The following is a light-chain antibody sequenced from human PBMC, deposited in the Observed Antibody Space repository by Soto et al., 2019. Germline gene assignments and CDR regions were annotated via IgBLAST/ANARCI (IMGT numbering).Light chain of an antibody. CDR2: TAS. CDR3: QQRNSYTIT. J-gene: IGKJ5*01. CDR1: QGIRNY. V-gene: IGKV1-9*01. Sequence: DIQMTQSPSSLSASVGDRVTITCRASQGIRNYLAWYQQKRGKAPDLXIHTASPLQSGVPSRFSGSGSGTDFTLTISSLQPEDFATYYCQQRNSYTITFGQGTRLEIK.